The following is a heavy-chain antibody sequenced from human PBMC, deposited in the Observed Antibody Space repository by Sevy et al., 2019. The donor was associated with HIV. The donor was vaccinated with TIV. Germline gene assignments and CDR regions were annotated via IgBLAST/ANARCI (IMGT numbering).Heavy chain of an antibody. V-gene: IGHV4-38-2*01. J-gene: IGHJ6*03. CDR2: IYHSGST. D-gene: IGHD3-16*01. Sequence: SETLSLTCAVSGYSISSGYYWGWILQPPGKGLEWIGSIYHSGSTYYNPSLKSRVTISVDTAKNQFSLKLSSVTAADTAVYYCARRSPTGSAGGRYYYYMDVWGKGTTVTVSS. CDR1: GYSISSGYY. CDR3: ARRSPTGSAGGRYYYYMDV.